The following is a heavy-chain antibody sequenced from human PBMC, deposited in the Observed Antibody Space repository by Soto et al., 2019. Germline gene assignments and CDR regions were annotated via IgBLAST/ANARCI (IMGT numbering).Heavy chain of an antibody. D-gene: IGHD3-3*01. Sequence: PVGSLRLSCAASGFTFSSYAMSWVRHAPGKGLEWVSASIVSGGSTYYADSVKGRFTISRDNSKNTLYLQMNSLRAEDTAVYYCAKDRERFLEWLLSKRLDYWGQGTLVTVPQ. CDR3: AKDRERFLEWLLSKRLDY. J-gene: IGHJ4*02. CDR1: GFTFSSYA. CDR2: SIVSGGST. V-gene: IGHV3-23*01.